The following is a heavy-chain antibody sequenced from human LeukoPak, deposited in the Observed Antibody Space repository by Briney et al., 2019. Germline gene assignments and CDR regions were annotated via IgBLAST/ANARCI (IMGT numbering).Heavy chain of an antibody. J-gene: IGHJ6*03. CDR1: GFTFSDYY. D-gene: IGHD3-16*01. CDR3: ASLGGAYYYYMDV. Sequence: GGSLRLSCAASGFTFSDYYMSWIRQAPGKGLEWVSYISSSGSTIYYADSVKGRFTISRDNAKNSPYLQMNSLRAEDTAVYYCASLGGAYYYYMDVWGKGTTVTVSS. V-gene: IGHV3-11*04. CDR2: ISSSGSTI.